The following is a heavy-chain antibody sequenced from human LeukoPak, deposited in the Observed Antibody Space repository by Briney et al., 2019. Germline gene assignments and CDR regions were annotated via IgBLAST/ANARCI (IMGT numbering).Heavy chain of an antibody. J-gene: IGHJ5*02. CDR3: ARWGGDIVVVVAANNWFDP. V-gene: IGHV1-18*01. CDR2: ISAYNGNT. CDR1: GYTFTSYG. D-gene: IGHD2-15*01. Sequence: ASVKVSCKASGYTFTSYGISWVRQAPGQGLEWMGWISAYNGNTNYAQKLQGRVTMTTDTSTSTAYMEPRSLKSDDTAVYYCARWGGDIVVVVAANNWFDPWGQGTLVTVSS.